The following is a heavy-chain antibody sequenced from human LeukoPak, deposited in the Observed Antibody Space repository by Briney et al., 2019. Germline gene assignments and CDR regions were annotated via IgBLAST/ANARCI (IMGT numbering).Heavy chain of an antibody. CDR1: GFTFSDYY. CDR3: ARYIAAAGTWYYYGMDV. J-gene: IGHJ6*02. V-gene: IGHV3-11*04. D-gene: IGHD6-13*01. Sequence: GGSLRLSCAASGFTFSDYYMSWIRQAPGKGLEWVSYISSSGSTIYYADSVKGRFTISRDNAKNSLYLQMNSLRAEDTAVYYCARYIAAAGTWYYYGMDVWGQGTTVTVSS. CDR2: ISSSGSTI.